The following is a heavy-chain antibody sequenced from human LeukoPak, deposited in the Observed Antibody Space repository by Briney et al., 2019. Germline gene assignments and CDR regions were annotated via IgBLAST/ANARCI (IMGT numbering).Heavy chain of an antibody. CDR3: ARAGDHDYGDYGVDY. Sequence: PSETLSLTCAVYGGSFSGYYWSWIRQPPGKGLEWLGEINHSGSTNYNPSLKSRVTISVDTSKNQFSLKLSSVTAADTAVYYCARAGDHDYGDYGVDYWGQGTLVTVSS. CDR1: GGSFSGYY. V-gene: IGHV4-34*01. D-gene: IGHD4-17*01. J-gene: IGHJ4*02. CDR2: INHSGST.